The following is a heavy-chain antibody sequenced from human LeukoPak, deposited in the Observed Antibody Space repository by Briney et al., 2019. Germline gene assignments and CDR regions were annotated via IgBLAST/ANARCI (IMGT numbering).Heavy chain of an antibody. CDR3: ARDRYDYVWGSYDEYYFDY. CDR1: GFIFNNYA. J-gene: IGHJ4*02. CDR2: ISGSGGRT. D-gene: IGHD3-16*01. V-gene: IGHV3-23*01. Sequence: PGGSLRLSCAASGFIFNNYAMSWVRQAPGKGLEWVSAISGSGGRTYYVDSVKGRFTISRDNSKNTLYLQMNSLRAEDTAVYYCARDRYDYVWGSYDEYYFDYWGQGTLVTVSS.